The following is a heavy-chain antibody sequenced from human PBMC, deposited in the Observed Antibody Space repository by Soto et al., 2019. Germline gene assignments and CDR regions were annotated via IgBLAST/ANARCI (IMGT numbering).Heavy chain of an antibody. CDR1: GGSISSGGYS. V-gene: IGHV4-30-2*01. Sequence: SETLSLTCAVSGGSISSGGYSWSWIRQPPGKGLEWIGYIYHSGSTYYNPSLKSRVTISVDRSKNQFSLKLSSVTAADTAVYYCARGGYCISTSCYPFYYYGMDVWGQGTXVTVSS. D-gene: IGHD2-2*01. J-gene: IGHJ6*02. CDR3: ARGGYCISTSCYPFYYYGMDV. CDR2: IYHSGST.